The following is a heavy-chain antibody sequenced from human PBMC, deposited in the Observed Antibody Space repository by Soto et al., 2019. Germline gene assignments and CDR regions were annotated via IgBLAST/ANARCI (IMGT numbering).Heavy chain of an antibody. CDR3: ARHACGSCSGGINSPIDY. Sequence: QLQLQESGPGLVKPSETLSLNCTVSGGSISSSSYYWAWIRQPPVKGLEWIGGIYYSGTTDYNPYHKRPVTTSVDTSKNQFALILSSVTAADTAVYYWARHACGSCSGGINSPIDYWGQGSLVTVSS. CDR1: GGSISSSSYY. D-gene: IGHD2-15*01. J-gene: IGHJ4*02. V-gene: IGHV4-39*01. CDR2: IYYSGTT.